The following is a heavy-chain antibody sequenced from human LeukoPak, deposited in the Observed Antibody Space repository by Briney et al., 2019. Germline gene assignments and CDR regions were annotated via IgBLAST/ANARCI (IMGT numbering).Heavy chain of an antibody. D-gene: IGHD3-9*01. V-gene: IGHV4-34*01. CDR3: ATTISPSNYYFDY. Sequence: SETLSLTCAVYGGSFSGYYWSWIRQPPGKGLEWIGEINHSGSTNYNPSLKSRVTISVHTSKNQFSLKLSSVTAADTAVYYCATTISPSNYYFDYWGQGTLVTVSS. CDR2: INHSGST. CDR1: GGSFSGYY. J-gene: IGHJ4*02.